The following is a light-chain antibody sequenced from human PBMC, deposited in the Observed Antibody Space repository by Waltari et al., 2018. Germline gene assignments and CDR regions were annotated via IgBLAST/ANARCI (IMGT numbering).Light chain of an antibody. J-gene: IGLJ2*01. Sequence: QSALTQPASVSGSPGQSITISCPGTSSDVGKYTLVSWYQQPPGQAPKLMIYEGSQRPSGVSDRFSGSKSGNTASLTISGLQAEDEADYYCFSYAGRATGVFGGGTKLTVL. CDR1: SSDVGKYTL. V-gene: IGLV2-23*01. CDR3: FSYAGRATGV. CDR2: EGS.